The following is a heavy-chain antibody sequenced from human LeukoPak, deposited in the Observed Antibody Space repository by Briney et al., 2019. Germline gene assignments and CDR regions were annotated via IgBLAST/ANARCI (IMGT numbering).Heavy chain of an antibody. Sequence: PGGSLRLSCAASGFTFSSYGMHWVRQAPGKGLEWVAFIRYDGSNKYYADSVKGRFTISRDNSKNTLYLQMNSLRAEDTAVYYCAKTLTIFGVVILFDPWGQGTLVTVSS. J-gene: IGHJ5*02. CDR2: IRYDGSNK. CDR1: GFTFSSYG. V-gene: IGHV3-30*02. CDR3: AKTLTIFGVVILFDP. D-gene: IGHD3-3*01.